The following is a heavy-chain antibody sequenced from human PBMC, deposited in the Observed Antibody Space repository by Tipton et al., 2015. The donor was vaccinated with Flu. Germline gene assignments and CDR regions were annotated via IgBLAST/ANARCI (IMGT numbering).Heavy chain of an antibody. CDR2: IYYSGHT. V-gene: IGHV4-39*07. CDR1: GGSISSVTYY. J-gene: IGHJ5*02. D-gene: IGHD2-8*02. Sequence: TLSLTCTVSGGSISSVTYYWGWIRQPPGKGLEWIGNIYYSGHTYSNPSLKSRVTMSVDRSKNQVSLRLNSVSAADTAVYYCARVGIVLVASGSKENWFDPWGQGILVTVSS. CDR3: ARVGIVLVASGSKENWFDP.